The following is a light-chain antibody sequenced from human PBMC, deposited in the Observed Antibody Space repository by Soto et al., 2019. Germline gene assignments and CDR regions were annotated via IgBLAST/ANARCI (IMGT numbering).Light chain of an antibody. CDR1: SSDVGSNNR. CDR2: EVS. Sequence: QSALTQPPSVSGSPGQSVTIPCTGTSSDVGSNNRVSWYQQPPGAAPKLMIYEVSNRPSGVPDRFSGSKSGNTASLTISGLQAEDEADYYCTLYTRSTTIVFGTGTKLTVL. V-gene: IGLV2-18*01. J-gene: IGLJ1*01. CDR3: TLYTRSTTIV.